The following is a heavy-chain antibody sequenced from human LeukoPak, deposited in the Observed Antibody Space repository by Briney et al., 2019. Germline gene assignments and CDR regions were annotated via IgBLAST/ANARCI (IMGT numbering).Heavy chain of an antibody. CDR2: IIPIFGTA. CDR3: ARSYYYDSSGYFDY. CDR1: GGTFSSYA. D-gene: IGHD3-22*01. J-gene: IGHJ4*02. Sequence: ASVKVSCKASGGTFSSYAISWVRQAPGQGLEWMGGIIPIFGTANYAQKFQGRVTITADESTSTAYMELSSLRSEDTAVYYCARSYYYDSSGYFDYWGQGTLVTVSS. V-gene: IGHV1-69*01.